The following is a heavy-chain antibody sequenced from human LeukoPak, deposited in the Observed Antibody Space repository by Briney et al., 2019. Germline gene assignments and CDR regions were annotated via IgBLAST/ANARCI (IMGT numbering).Heavy chain of an antibody. J-gene: IGHJ4*02. CDR2: ISAYSGNT. D-gene: IGHD6-13*01. V-gene: IGHV1-18*01. CDR3: ATPKAHSWYNFDY. CDR1: GYTFTSYG. Sequence: GASVKVSCKASGYTFTSYGISWVRQAPGQGLEWMGWISAYSGNTNYAQKLQGRVTMTEDTSTDTAYMELSSLRSEDTAVYYCATPKAHSWYNFDYWGQGTLVTVSS.